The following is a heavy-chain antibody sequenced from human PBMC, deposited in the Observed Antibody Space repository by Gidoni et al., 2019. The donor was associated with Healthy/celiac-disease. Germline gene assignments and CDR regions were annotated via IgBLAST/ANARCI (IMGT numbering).Heavy chain of an antibody. V-gene: IGHV1-2*02. J-gene: IGHJ4*02. D-gene: IGHD6-19*01. CDR1: GYTFTGYY. Sequence: QVQLVQSGAEVKKPGASVKVSCKASGYTFTGYYMPWRRQAPGQGLEWMGWINPNSGGTNYAEKFQGRVTRTRDTSISTAYMELSRRRADDTAGYYCARLYSSGWSLDYWGQGTLVTVSS. CDR3: ARLYSSGWSLDY. CDR2: INPNSGGT.